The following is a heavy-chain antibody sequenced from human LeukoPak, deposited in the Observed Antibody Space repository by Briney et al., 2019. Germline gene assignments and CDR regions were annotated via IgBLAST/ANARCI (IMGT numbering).Heavy chain of an antibody. CDR2: IYSGGSA. D-gene: IGHD5-18*01. Sequence: GGSLRLSCAASGFTVSSNSMSWGRQAPGQGLEWVSVIYSGGSADYADSVKGRFTISRDNSKNTLYLQMNSLRAEDTAVYYCATAVGYNYGSDYWGQGTLVTVSS. CDR1: GFTVSSNS. CDR3: ATAVGYNYGSDY. V-gene: IGHV3-66*01. J-gene: IGHJ4*02.